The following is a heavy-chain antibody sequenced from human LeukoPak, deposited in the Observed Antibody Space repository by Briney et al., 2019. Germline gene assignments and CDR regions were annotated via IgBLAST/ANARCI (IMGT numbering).Heavy chain of an antibody. CDR3: AREVYSPPYYFDY. Sequence: SETLSLTCTVSGGSISSYYWSWVRQPPGQGLEWIGYIYYSGSTNYNPSLKSRVTISVDTSKNQFSLKLSSVTAADTVVYYCAREVYSPPYYFDYWGQGTLVTVSS. CDR1: GGSISSYY. J-gene: IGHJ4*02. CDR2: IYYSGST. V-gene: IGHV4-59*01. D-gene: IGHD2-15*01.